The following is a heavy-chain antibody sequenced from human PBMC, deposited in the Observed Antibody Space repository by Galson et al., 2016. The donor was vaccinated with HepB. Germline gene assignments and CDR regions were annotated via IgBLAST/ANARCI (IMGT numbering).Heavy chain of an antibody. Sequence: SLRLSCAVSGFTLSDNSMIWVRQAPGQGLEWVSVLYSVGSTYYADPVKGRFTISRDNSNTALSFQMNSLNPDDPAVYFCARIPHDSYHWYLDLWGRGTLVTVSS. V-gene: IGHV3-53*05. J-gene: IGHJ2*01. CDR3: ARIPHDSYHWYLDL. CDR1: GFTLSDNS. D-gene: IGHD3-10*01. CDR2: LYSVGST.